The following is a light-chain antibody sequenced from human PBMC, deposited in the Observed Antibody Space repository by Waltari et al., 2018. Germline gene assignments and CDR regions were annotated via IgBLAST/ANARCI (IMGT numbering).Light chain of an antibody. CDR2: DVS. J-gene: IGLJ1*01. Sequence: QSALTQPRSVSGSPGQSVTIPCTGTSRDVGGNPYVSWFQQHPGKVPKLLIYDVSERPSVVPDRFSGSKSANTASLTISGLQTEDEADYYCCSFAGSYTFVFGTGTRVTVL. V-gene: IGLV2-11*01. CDR1: SRDVGGNPY. CDR3: CSFAGSYTFV.